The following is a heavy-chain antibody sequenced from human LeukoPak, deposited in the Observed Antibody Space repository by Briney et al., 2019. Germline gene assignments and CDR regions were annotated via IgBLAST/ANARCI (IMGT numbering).Heavy chain of an antibody. CDR1: GGSFSGYY. Sequence: SETLSLTCAVYGGSFSGYYWSWIRQPPGKGLEWIGEINHSGSTNYNPSLKSRVTISVDTSKNQFSLKLSPVTAADTAVYYCARDYDSSGYYYDWGQGTLVTVSS. V-gene: IGHV4-34*01. CDR3: ARDYDSSGYYYD. CDR2: INHSGST. D-gene: IGHD3-22*01. J-gene: IGHJ4*02.